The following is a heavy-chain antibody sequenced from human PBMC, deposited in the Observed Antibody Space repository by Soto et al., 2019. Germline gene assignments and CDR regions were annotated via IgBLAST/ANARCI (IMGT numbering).Heavy chain of an antibody. CDR1: GFTFSTYW. CDR2: INTDGSYT. CDR3: ARVNEYYEY. J-gene: IGHJ4*02. V-gene: IGHV3-74*01. Sequence: EVPLVESGGGLVQPGGSLRLSCAASGFTFSTYWMHWVRQAPGKGLVWVSHINTDGSYTSYADSVKGRFTISRDNAKNTLYLQMNRLRAEDTAVYYCARVNEYYEYWGQGTLVTVSS.